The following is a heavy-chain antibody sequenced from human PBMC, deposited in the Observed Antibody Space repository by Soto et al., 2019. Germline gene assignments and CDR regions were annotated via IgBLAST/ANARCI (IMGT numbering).Heavy chain of an antibody. V-gene: IGHV4-31*01. J-gene: IGHJ4*01. Sequence: SETLSLTCTVSGGSISSGGYYWSWIRQHPGKGLEWIGYIYYNGSTYYNPSLKTPVTMSIASSQNQLSLRLSSVTDADTAVYFRVRGTDCKTTSTCYRYFDFWGRGTLVTVSS. CDR2: IYYNGST. CDR3: VRGTDCKTTSTCYRYFDF. D-gene: IGHD1-1*01. CDR1: GGSISSGGYY.